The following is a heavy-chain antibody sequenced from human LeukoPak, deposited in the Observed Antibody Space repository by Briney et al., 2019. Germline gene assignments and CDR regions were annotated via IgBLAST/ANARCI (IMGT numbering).Heavy chain of an antibody. CDR3: AREGSVAGGNYFDY. Sequence: GASVKVSCTASGYTFTGYYMHWVRQAPGQGLEWMGWINPNSGGTNYAQKFQGWVTMTRDTSISTAYMELSRLRSDDTAVYYCAREGSVAGGNYFDYWGQGTLVTVSS. V-gene: IGHV1-2*04. CDR2: INPNSGGT. J-gene: IGHJ4*02. D-gene: IGHD6-19*01. CDR1: GYTFTGYY.